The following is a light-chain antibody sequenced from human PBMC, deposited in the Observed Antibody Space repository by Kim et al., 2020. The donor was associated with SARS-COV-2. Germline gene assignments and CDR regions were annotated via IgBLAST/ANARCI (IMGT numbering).Light chain of an antibody. CDR3: GSHTSTSSLRV. V-gene: IGLV2-14*01. Sequence: QSVLTQPASVSGSPGQSITISCTGTSSDVGGYNYVTWYQQHPGKAPKLMIYDVSKRPSGVSNRFSGSKSGNTASLTISGLQAEDEADYYCGSHTSTSSLRVFGGGTQLTVL. CDR2: DVS. CDR1: SSDVGGYNY. J-gene: IGLJ2*01.